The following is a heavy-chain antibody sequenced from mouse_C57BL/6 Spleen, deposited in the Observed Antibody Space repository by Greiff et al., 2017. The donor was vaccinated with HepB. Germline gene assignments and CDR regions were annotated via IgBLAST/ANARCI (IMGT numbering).Heavy chain of an antibody. CDR3: ARREGHFDV. D-gene: IGHD3-3*01. Sequence: VQLVESGPGLVQPSQSLSITCTVSGFSLTSYGVHWVRQSPGKGLEWLGVIWSGGSTDYNAAFISRLSISKDNSKSQVFFKMNSLQADDTAIYYCARREGHFDVWGTGTTVTVPS. V-gene: IGHV2-2*01. CDR1: GFSLTSYG. CDR2: IWSGGST. J-gene: IGHJ1*03.